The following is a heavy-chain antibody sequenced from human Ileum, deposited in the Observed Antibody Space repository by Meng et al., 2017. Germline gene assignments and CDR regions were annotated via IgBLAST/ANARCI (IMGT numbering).Heavy chain of an antibody. CDR1: VRSMCATNG. V-gene: IGHV4-4*02. CDR3: ARDPHSGGPGDY. J-gene: IGHJ4*02. D-gene: IGHD1-26*01. Sequence: VPLYSEGRGLLKPARSCALTCACRVRSMCATNGGYWVRHPPGKGLEWLGEIQYTAGTNYNPSLKSRVTMSVDKAKNQFSLILTSVTAADTAVYYCARDPHSGGPGDYWGQGTLVTVSS. CDR2: IQYTAGT.